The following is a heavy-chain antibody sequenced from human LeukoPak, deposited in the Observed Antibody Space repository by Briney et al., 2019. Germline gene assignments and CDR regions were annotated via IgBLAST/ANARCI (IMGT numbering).Heavy chain of an antibody. V-gene: IGHV4-39*07. D-gene: IGHD3-16*02. CDR3: ARETRLPVWGSYRYTSIDY. CDR2: IYYSGST. CDR1: GGSISSSSYY. J-gene: IGHJ4*02. Sequence: SETLSLTCTVSGGSISSSSYYWGWIRQPPGKGLEWIGSIYYSGSTNYNPSLKSRVTISVDTSKNQFSLKLSSVTAADTAVYYCARETRLPVWGSYRYTSIDYWGQGTLVTVSS.